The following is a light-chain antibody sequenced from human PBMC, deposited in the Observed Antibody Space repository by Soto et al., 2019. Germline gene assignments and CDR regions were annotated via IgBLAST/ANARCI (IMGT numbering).Light chain of an antibody. Sequence: DIPMTQSPSSLSASVGDRVTITCRASQSISSHLNWYQQKPGKAPKLLIYAASSLQSGVPSRFSGSGSGTDFTLTISSLQPEDFATYSCQQSYNIPWTFGQGTKVEIK. V-gene: IGKV1-39*01. J-gene: IGKJ1*01. CDR3: QQSYNIPWT. CDR2: AAS. CDR1: QSISSH.